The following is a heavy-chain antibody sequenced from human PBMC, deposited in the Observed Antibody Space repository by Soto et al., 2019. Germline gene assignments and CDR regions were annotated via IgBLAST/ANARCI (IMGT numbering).Heavy chain of an antibody. D-gene: IGHD2-15*01. Sequence: QVQLVESGGGVVQPGRSLRLSCAASGLTFGTYGMHWVRQAPGKGLEWVALIWYDGSNKYYAASVKGRLTISRDNSKNTLYLQMNSLRAEDTAVYFCARRYYYYMDVWGKGTTVTVSS. J-gene: IGHJ6*03. CDR3: ARRYYYYMDV. CDR2: IWYDGSNK. CDR1: GLTFGTYG. V-gene: IGHV3-33*01.